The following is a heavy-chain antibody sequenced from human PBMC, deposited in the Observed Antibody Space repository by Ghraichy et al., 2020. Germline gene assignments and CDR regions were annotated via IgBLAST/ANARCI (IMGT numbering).Heavy chain of an antibody. J-gene: IGHJ5*02. CDR2: ISGSGGNR. D-gene: IGHD2-2*01. CDR3: TGDPGYCSTSTCYAEGGWFDP. Sequence: GGSLRLSCAASGFTFGSNAMSWVRQAPGKGLEWVSTISGSGGNRHYADSVKGRFTISRDNSKNTVDLHMNSLRADDPAVYYCTGDPGYCSTSTCYAEGGWFDPWGQGALGTVSS. CDR1: GFTFGSNA. V-gene: IGHV3-23*01.